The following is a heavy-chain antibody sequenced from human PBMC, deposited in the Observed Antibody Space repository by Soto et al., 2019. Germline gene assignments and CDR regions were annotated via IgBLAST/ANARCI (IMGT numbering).Heavy chain of an antibody. V-gene: IGHV3-9*01. CDR2: ISWNSGSI. D-gene: IGHD2-15*01. CDR1: GFTFDDYA. Sequence: GGSLRLSCAASGFTFDDYAMHWVRQAPGKGLEWVSGISWNSGSIGYADSVKGRFTISRDNAKNSLYLQMNSLRAEDTALYYCAKEYCSGGSCYPSGSFDIWGQGTMVTVSS. J-gene: IGHJ3*02. CDR3: AKEYCSGGSCYPSGSFDI.